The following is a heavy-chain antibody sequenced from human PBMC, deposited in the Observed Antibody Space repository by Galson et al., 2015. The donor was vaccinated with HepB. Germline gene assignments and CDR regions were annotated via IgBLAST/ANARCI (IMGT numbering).Heavy chain of an antibody. J-gene: IGHJ3*02. CDR2: ISPTGGTI. V-gene: IGHV3-11*01. CDR3: ARESSIGWHAFDI. CDR1: GFRFSGYY. D-gene: IGHD2-2*01. Sequence: SLRLSCAASGFRFSGYYMSWIRQAPGKGPEWDSYISPTGGTISYADSVKGRFTISRDNTQNSLYLQMNSLRAEDTAVYYCARESSIGWHAFDIWGQGTMVIVSS.